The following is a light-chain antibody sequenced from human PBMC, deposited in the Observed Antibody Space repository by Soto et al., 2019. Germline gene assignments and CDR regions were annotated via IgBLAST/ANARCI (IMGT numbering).Light chain of an antibody. CDR2: EVS. CDR1: SSDVGGYNY. J-gene: IGLJ1*01. V-gene: IGLV2-14*01. Sequence: QSVLTQPASVSGSPGQSITISCTGTSSDVGGYNYISWFQQHPGKAPKLMIYEVSDRPSGVSNRFSGSKSGNTASLTISGLQAEDEADYYCSPYSSISTHVFGTGTKVTVL. CDR3: SPYSSISTHV.